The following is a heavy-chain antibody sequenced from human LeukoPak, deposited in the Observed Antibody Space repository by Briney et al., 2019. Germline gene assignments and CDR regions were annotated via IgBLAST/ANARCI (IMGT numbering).Heavy chain of an antibody. J-gene: IGHJ4*02. CDR1: GDTVSSNSAA. D-gene: IGHD6-19*01. Sequence: SQTLSLTCAISGDTVSSNSAAWHWIRQSPSRGLEWLGRTYYRSNWYNDYAVSVKSGITINPDTSKNRFSLQLNSVTPEDTAVYYCARGYSSGQGYYFDYWGQGTLVTVSS. CDR2: TYYRSNWYN. V-gene: IGHV6-1*01. CDR3: ARGYSSGQGYYFDY.